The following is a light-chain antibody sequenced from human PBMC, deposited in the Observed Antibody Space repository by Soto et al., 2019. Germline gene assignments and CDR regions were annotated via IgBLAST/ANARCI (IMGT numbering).Light chain of an antibody. CDR1: SSDVGSYNL. J-gene: IGLJ1*01. V-gene: IGLV2-23*01. Sequence: QSVLTQPASVSGSPGQSITISCTGTSSDVGSYNLVSWYQQHPGEVPKLMIYEGNKRPSGVSIRFSGSRSGNTASLTISGLQTEDEYDYYCCSYAGDTTYVFGTGTKVXVL. CDR2: EGN. CDR3: CSYAGDTTYV.